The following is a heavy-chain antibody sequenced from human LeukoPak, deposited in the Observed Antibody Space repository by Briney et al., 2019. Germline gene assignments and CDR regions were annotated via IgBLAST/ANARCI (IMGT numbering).Heavy chain of an antibody. D-gene: IGHD5-18*01. CDR2: IYWDDDK. CDR1: AFSLSTSGVG. V-gene: IGHV2-5*02. Sequence: SGPTLVNPTQTLTLTCTFSAFSLSTSGVGVGWIRQPPGKALEWLALIYWDDDKRYSPSLKSRLTITKDTSRNQVVLTMINMDPVDKATYYCAHRDGFNYGDYFDYWGQGTLVTVSS. J-gene: IGHJ4*02. CDR3: AHRDGFNYGDYFDY.